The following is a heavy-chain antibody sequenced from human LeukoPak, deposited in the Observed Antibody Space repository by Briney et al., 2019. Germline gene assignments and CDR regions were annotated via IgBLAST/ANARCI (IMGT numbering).Heavy chain of an antibody. CDR2: INGNSGGT. CDR1: GYTFTGYY. Sequence: ASVKVSCKASGYTFTGYYMHWVRQAPGQVLEWMGWINGNSGGTNYAQKFQGRVTMTRDTSISTAYMEVSRVTSDDTAVYYCARVRDNAFDIWGQGTMVTVSS. V-gene: IGHV1-2*02. CDR3: ARVRDNAFDI. D-gene: IGHD2-15*01. J-gene: IGHJ3*02.